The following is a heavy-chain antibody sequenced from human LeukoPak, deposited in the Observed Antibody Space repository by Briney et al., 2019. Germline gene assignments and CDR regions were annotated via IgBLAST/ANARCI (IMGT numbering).Heavy chain of an antibody. Sequence: ASVKVSCKASGYTFTSYDINWVRQATGQGLEWMGWMNPNSGNTGYAQKFQGRVTITRNTSISTAYMELSSLRSEDTAVYYCARLIAPGYSYGQGWFDPWGQGTLVTVSS. J-gene: IGHJ5*02. CDR3: ARLIAPGYSYGQGWFDP. D-gene: IGHD5-18*01. CDR2: MNPNSGNT. CDR1: GYTFTSYD. V-gene: IGHV1-8*03.